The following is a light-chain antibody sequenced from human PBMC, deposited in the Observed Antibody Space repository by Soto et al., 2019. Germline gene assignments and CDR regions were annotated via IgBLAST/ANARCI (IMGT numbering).Light chain of an antibody. CDR2: DAS. Sequence: EIVLTQSPATLSLSPGERATLSCRASQSVSSYLAWYQQKPGQAPRLLIYDASNRATGIPARFSGSGSGTDLTLTISSLEPEDFAVYYCQQRSTWPPFTFGPGTKVDIK. CDR3: QQRSTWPPFT. CDR1: QSVSSY. J-gene: IGKJ3*01. V-gene: IGKV3-11*01.